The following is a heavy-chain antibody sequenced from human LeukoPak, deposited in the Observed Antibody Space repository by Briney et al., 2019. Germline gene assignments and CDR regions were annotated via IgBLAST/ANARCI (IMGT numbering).Heavy chain of an antibody. J-gene: IGHJ4*02. CDR2: ISSSSYI. CDR3: AREGYYGSGSYYNAGGNDELDY. D-gene: IGHD3-10*01. V-gene: IGHV3-21*01. Sequence: GGSLRLSCAASGFTFSSYSMNWARQAPGKGLEWVSSISSSSYIYYADSVKGRFTISRDNAKNSLYLQMNSLRAEDTAVYYCAREGYYGSGSYYNAGGNDELDYWGQGTLVTVSS. CDR1: GFTFSSYS.